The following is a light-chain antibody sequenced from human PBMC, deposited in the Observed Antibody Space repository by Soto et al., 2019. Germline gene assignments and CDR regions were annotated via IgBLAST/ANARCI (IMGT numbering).Light chain of an antibody. CDR2: DVS. Sequence: QSALTQPRSVSGSPGQSVTISCTGTSSDVGGYNYVSWYQQHPGKAPKLMIYDVSKRPSGVPDRFSGSKSGNTASLTISGLQAEDETDYYCCSYAGSYTYVFGTGTEVTVI. CDR1: SSDVGGYNY. CDR3: CSYAGSYTYV. V-gene: IGLV2-11*01. J-gene: IGLJ1*01.